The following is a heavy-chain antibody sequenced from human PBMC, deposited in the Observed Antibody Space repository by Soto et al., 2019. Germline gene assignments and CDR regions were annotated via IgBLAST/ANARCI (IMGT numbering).Heavy chain of an antibody. J-gene: IGHJ6*02. CDR1: GFTFDDYA. Sequence: EVQLVESGGGLVQPGRSLRLSCAASGFTFDDYAMHWVRQAPGKGLEWVSGISWNSGSIGYADSVKGRFTISRDNAKNSLYLQMDSLRAEDTALYYCAKDIYGGSTRYYYYGMDVWGQGTTVTVSS. D-gene: IGHD1-26*01. V-gene: IGHV3-9*01. CDR3: AKDIYGGSTRYYYYGMDV. CDR2: ISWNSGSI.